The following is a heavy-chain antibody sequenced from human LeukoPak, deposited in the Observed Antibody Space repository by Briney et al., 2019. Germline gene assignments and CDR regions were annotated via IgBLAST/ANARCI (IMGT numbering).Heavy chain of an antibody. V-gene: IGHV4-38-2*01. CDR3: ARVVVVPAQYMDV. D-gene: IGHD2-2*01. CDR2: IYHSGNT. Sequence: SETLSLTCAVSGYSISSGYYWGWIRQPPGKGLEWIGSIYHSGNTYYNPSLKSRVTISVDTSKNQFSLKLSSVTAADTAVYYCARVVVVPAQYMDVWGKGTTVTVSS. J-gene: IGHJ6*03. CDR1: GYSISSGYY.